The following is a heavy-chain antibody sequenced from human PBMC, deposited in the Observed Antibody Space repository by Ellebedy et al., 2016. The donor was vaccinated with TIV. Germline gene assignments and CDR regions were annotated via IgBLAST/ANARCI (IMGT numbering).Heavy chain of an antibody. CDR2: IKTDGTVK. V-gene: IGHV3-7*03. Sequence: GESLKISXAASGFTFSSFWMNWVRQAPGKGLEWVANIKTDGTVKSYADSVKGRFTISRDNAKSALYLQMNSLRVEDTAIYYCARDGNWKDDFWGQGTLVTVSS. CDR3: ARDGNWKDDF. CDR1: GFTFSSFW. J-gene: IGHJ4*02. D-gene: IGHD1-1*01.